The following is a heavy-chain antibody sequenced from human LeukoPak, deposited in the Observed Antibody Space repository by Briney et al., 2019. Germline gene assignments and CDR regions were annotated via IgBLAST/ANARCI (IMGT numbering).Heavy chain of an antibody. D-gene: IGHD2-2*01. Sequence: GSSVKVSCKASGGTFSSYAISWVRQAPGQGLEWMGRIIPILGIANYAQKLQGRVTMTTDTSTSTAYMELRSLRSDDTAVYYCARDRPADYWGQGTLVTVSS. CDR3: ARDRPADY. CDR1: GGTFSSYA. V-gene: IGHV1-69*04. CDR2: IIPILGIA. J-gene: IGHJ4*02.